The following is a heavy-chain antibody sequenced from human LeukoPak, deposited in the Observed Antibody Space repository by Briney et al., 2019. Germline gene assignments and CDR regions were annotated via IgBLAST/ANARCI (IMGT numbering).Heavy chain of an antibody. J-gene: IGHJ3*02. V-gene: IGHV1-69*06. D-gene: IGHD3-9*01. CDR2: IIPIFGTA. CDR1: GGTFSSYA. Sequence: SVKVSCKASGGTFSSYAISWVRQAPGQGLEWMGGIIPIFGTANYAQKFQGRVTMTEDTSTDTAYMELSSLRSEDTAVYYCATARGILTGYPDAFDIWGQGTMVTVSS. CDR3: ATARGILTGYPDAFDI.